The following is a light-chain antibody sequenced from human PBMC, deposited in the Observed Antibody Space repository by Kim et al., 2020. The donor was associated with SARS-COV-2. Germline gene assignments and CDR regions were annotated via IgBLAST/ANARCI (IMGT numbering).Light chain of an antibody. V-gene: IGKV1-33*01. CDR1: QDISNY. CDR2: DAS. Sequence: AVGDRVTITCQASQDISNYLNWYQQKPGKAPKLLIYDASNLETGVPSRFSGSGSGTDFTFTISSLQPEDIATYYCQQYDNLPPFTFGPGTKVDIK. J-gene: IGKJ3*01. CDR3: QQYDNLPPFT.